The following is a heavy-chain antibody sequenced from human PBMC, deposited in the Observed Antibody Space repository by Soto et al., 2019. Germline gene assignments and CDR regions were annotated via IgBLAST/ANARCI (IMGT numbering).Heavy chain of an antibody. Sequence: GGSLRLSCAASGFTFTTYWMNWVRQAPGKGLEWVANIKQDGSDTYYTDSVKGRFTISRDNAKNSLYLRMNNLRAEDTAVYYCAKALEWLLYYFDYWGQGTLVTVSS. CDR1: GFTFTTYW. J-gene: IGHJ4*02. CDR2: IKQDGSDT. D-gene: IGHD3-3*01. CDR3: AKALEWLLYYFDY. V-gene: IGHV3-7*03.